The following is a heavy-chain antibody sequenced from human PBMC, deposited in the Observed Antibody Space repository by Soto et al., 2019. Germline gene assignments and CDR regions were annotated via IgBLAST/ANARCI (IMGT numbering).Heavy chain of an antibody. CDR1: GFTFSSYT. J-gene: IGHJ2*01. Sequence: GGSLRLSWAASGFTFSSYTMIWVRQAPGKGLEWVSTISGSGSSTYYADSVKGRFTISRDNSKNTLYLQMNSLRAEDTAVYYCARDPLWGTAMVLWYFDLWGRGTLVTVSS. V-gene: IGHV3-23*01. CDR2: ISGSGSST. CDR3: ARDPLWGTAMVLWYFDL. D-gene: IGHD5-18*01.